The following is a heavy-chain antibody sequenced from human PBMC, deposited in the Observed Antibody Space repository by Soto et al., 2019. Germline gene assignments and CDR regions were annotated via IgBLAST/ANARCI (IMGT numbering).Heavy chain of an antibody. D-gene: IGHD2-8*01. V-gene: IGHV1-18*01. CDR3: ARHGNGDDY. Sequence: QVQLVQSGAEVKKPGASVKVSCXAXXYTFTSYGVNWVRQAPGQELEWMGWIRSYNNSTNYAQKLQGRVTMTTDTSTNTAYMELRSLRSDDTAVYYCARHGNGDDYWGQGTLVTVSS. CDR2: IRSYNNST. CDR1: XYTFTSYG. J-gene: IGHJ4*02.